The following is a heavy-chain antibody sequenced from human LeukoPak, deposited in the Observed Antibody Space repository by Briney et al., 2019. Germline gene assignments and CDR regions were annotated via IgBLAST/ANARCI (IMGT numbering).Heavy chain of an antibody. CDR1: GYTFTSYA. CDR2: TNPSGGST. V-gene: IGHV1-46*01. Sequence: ASVKVSCKASGYTFTSYAMNWVRQAPGQGLEWMGITNPSGGSTSYAQKFQGRVTMTRDMSTSTVYMELSSLRSEDTAVYYCARDRGYSGYDFWFDPWGQGTLVTVSS. J-gene: IGHJ5*02. D-gene: IGHD5-12*01. CDR3: ARDRGYSGYDFWFDP.